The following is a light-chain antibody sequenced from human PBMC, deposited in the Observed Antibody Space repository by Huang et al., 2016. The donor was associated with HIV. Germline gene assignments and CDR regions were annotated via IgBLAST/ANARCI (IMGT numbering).Light chain of an antibody. CDR2: AAS. CDR1: QSSRSY. V-gene: IGKV1-39*01. CDR3: QQSYNTPRT. Sequence: DIQMTQSPSSLSASVGDRVTITCRASQSSRSYLNWYQQKPGKAPKLLMHAASSLQSGVPSRFSGSGSGTDFPLTITNLQPEDFATYYCQQSYNTPRTFGQGTNVDFK. J-gene: IGKJ1*01.